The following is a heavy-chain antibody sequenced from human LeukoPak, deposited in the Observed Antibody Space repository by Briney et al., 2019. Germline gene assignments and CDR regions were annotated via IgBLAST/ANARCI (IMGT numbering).Heavy chain of an antibody. CDR1: GGSINISRYY. D-gene: IGHD6-19*01. Sequence: SETLSLTCTVSGGSINISRYYWGWIRHPPGKGLEWIGRIYFSGTSYYNPSLKSRVTISVNSSKNQFSLRLTSVTAANTAEYYCATVAVDMDYWGQGTLVTVSS. CDR3: ATVAVDMDY. CDR2: IYFSGTS. J-gene: IGHJ4*02. V-gene: IGHV4-39*01.